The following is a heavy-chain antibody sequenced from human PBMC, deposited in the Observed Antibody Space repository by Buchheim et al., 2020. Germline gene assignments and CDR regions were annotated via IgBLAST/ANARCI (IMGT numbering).Heavy chain of an antibody. CDR3: ASIGYSYGHDY. CDR1: GGSISSSNW. V-gene: IGHV4-4*02. D-gene: IGHD5-18*01. CDR2: IYHSVST. J-gene: IGHJ4*02. Sequence: QVQLQESGPGLVKPSGTLSLTCAVSGGSISSSNWWSWVRQPPGQGLEWIGEIYHSVSTNYNPSLKSRVTISADKFKNQFSLKLSSVTAADTAVYYCASIGYSYGHDYWGQGTL.